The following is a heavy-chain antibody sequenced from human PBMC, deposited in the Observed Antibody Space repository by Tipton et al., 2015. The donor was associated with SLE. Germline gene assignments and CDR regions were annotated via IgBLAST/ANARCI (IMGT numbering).Heavy chain of an antibody. Sequence: LRLSCTVSGASVSGYYWTWIRQPAGKGLEWIGRFYTSENTDYSPSLRSRVTMSVDTSKNQFSLKLTSVTAADTAVYYCARQFLLCGLYDYWGQGTLVTVSS. J-gene: IGHJ4*02. V-gene: IGHV4-4*07. D-gene: IGHD2-8*02. CDR3: ARQFLLCGLYDY. CDR1: GASVSGYY. CDR2: FYTSENT.